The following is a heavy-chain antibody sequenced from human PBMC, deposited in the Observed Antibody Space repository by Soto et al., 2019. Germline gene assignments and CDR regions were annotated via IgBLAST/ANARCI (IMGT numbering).Heavy chain of an antibody. CDR3: ARHLYSITIFGVVPNHDAFDI. Sequence: SETLSLTCTVSGGSISSSSYYWGWIRHPPGKGLEWIGSIYYSGSTYYNPSLKSRVTISVDTSKNQFSLKLSSVTAADTAVYYCARHLYSITIFGVVPNHDAFDIWGQGTMVTVSS. D-gene: IGHD3-3*01. CDR2: IYYSGST. J-gene: IGHJ3*02. V-gene: IGHV4-39*01. CDR1: GGSISSSSYY.